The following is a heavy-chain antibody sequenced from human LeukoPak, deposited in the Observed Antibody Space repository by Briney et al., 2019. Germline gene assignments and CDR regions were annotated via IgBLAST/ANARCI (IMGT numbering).Heavy chain of an antibody. V-gene: IGHV3-23*01. CDR3: AKEFGSWVDY. Sequence: PGGSLRLSCAASGLTFSSYAMHWVRQAPGKGVEWVSGISGTGGTIYYVDSVKGRFIISRDNSKNTLYLHMSSLRAEDTAIYYCAKEFGSWVDYWGQGTLVTVSS. CDR1: GLTFSSYA. J-gene: IGHJ4*02. D-gene: IGHD3-10*01. CDR2: ISGTGGTI.